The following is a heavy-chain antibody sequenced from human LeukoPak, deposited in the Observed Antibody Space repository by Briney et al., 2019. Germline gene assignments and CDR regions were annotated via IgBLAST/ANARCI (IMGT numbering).Heavy chain of an antibody. V-gene: IGHV3-23*01. CDR1: GFTFSSYA. CDR2: ISGSGGST. D-gene: IGHD6-19*01. Sequence: GGSLRLSCAASGFTFSSYAMSWVRQAPGKGLEWVSAISGSGGSTYYADSVKGRFTISRDNSKNTLYLQMKSLRAEDTAVYYCAKRSNIAVAGTGLYFDYWGQGTLVTVSS. CDR3: AKRSNIAVAGTGLYFDY. J-gene: IGHJ4*02.